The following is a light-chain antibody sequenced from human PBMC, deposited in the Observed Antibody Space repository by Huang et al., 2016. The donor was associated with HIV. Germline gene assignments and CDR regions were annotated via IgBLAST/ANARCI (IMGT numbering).Light chain of an antibody. V-gene: IGKV2-29*02. CDR1: QSLLHSDEKTY. Sequence: DIVMTQTPLSLSVTPGQPASISCKSSQSLLHSDEKTYLYWYLQKPGQPPQLLIYEVSSRVPGVPDRLSGSGSGTHFTLKISQVEADDVGVYYCMQGRHLPRTFGQGTRVEIK. CDR3: MQGRHLPRT. J-gene: IGKJ1*01. CDR2: EVS.